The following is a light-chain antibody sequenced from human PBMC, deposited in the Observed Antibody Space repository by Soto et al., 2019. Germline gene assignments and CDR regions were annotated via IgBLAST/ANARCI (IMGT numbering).Light chain of an antibody. CDR2: DVI. CDR3: CSYAGSYTHV. CDR1: SSDVGTYTY. Sequence: QSVLTQPRSVSGSPGQSVTISCTGTSSDVGTYTYVSWYQQHPGKAPKLIIYDVITRPSGVPDRFSGSKSGNTASLTISGLQAEDEADYYCCSYAGSYTHVFGTGTKVTVL. J-gene: IGLJ1*01. V-gene: IGLV2-11*01.